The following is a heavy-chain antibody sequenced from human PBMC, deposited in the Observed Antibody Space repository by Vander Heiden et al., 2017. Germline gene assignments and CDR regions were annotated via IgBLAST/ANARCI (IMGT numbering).Heavy chain of an antibody. J-gene: IGHJ2*01. V-gene: IGHV3-30-3*01. CDR2: LSFDGRHE. CDR1: GFTFRAYS. Sequence: QVQLEESGGGVAQPGRSLRLSCAVSGFTFRAYSMHWVRQAPGKGLEWVAVLSFDGRHEYYGDSVKGRFTISTDSSKTTLYLQMNSLRAEDTALYYCARDAYCGGNCYINWYFDLWGRGTLVTVSS. CDR3: ARDAYCGGNCYINWYFDL. D-gene: IGHD2-21*02.